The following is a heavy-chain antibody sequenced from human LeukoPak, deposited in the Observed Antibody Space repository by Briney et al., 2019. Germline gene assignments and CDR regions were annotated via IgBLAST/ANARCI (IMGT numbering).Heavy chain of an antibody. D-gene: IGHD2-2*01. CDR3: ARDLVVPAAQSPFNYYYYYMDV. V-gene: IGHV4-30-4*07. CDR1: GGSISSGGYS. Sequence: SETLSLTCAVSGGSISSGGYSWSWIRQPPGKGLEWIGYIYYSGSTYYNPSLKSRVTISVDTSKNQFSLKLSSVTAADTAVYYCARDLVVPAAQSPFNYYYYYMDVWGKGTTVTVSS. J-gene: IGHJ6*03. CDR2: IYYSGST.